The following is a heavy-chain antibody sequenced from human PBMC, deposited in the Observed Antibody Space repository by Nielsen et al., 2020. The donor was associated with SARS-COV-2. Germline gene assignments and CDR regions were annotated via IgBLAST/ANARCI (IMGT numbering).Heavy chain of an antibody. CDR1: GYTFTSYA. D-gene: IGHD6-13*01. J-gene: IGHJ4*02. CDR2: INAGNGNT. Sequence: ASVKVSCKASGYTFTSYAMHWVRQAPGQRLEWMGWINAGNGNTKYSQKFQGRVTITRDTSASTAYMELSSLRSEDTAVYYCARSRIAAAGLDYWGQGTLVTVSS. V-gene: IGHV1-3*01. CDR3: ARSRIAAAGLDY.